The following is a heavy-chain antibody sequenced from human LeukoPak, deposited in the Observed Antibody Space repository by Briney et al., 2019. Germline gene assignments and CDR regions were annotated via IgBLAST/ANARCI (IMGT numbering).Heavy chain of an antibody. V-gene: IGHV3-30*02. Sequence: PGGSLRLSCAASGFTFSSYGMHWVRQAPGKGLEWVALIWYGGNNKYYAVSVKGRFTISRDNSKNTLYLQMNSLRAEDTAVYYCAKAVDGDYGFPDYWGQGTLVTVSS. D-gene: IGHD4-17*01. CDR1: GFTFSSYG. CDR3: AKAVDGDYGFPDY. CDR2: IWYGGNNK. J-gene: IGHJ4*02.